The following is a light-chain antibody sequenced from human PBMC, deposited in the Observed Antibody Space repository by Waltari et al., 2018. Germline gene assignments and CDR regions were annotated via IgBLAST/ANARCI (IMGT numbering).Light chain of an antibody. CDR2: WAS. Sequence: DIVMTQSPDSLAVSLGERATLNCNSLPSVLYSSNNKNYLACYQQKPGQPPKLLIYWASTRESGVPDRFSGSGSGTDFTLTISSLQAEDVAVYYCQQYYSTLWTFGQGTKVEIK. CDR1: PSVLYSSNNKNY. CDR3: QQYYSTLWT. J-gene: IGKJ1*01. V-gene: IGKV4-1*01.